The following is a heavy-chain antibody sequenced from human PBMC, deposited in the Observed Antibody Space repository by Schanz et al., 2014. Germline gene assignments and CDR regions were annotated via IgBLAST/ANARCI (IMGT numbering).Heavy chain of an antibody. Sequence: QVQLVESGGGVVQFGRSLRLSCVASGFTFSSYAMHWVRQAPGKGLEWVAVIWSDGSGKYYADSVKGRFTISRDSPKNTLYLQMNSLRAEDTALYYCARDSGPYYDKSMDVWGQGTTVAVSS. CDR1: GFTFSSYA. D-gene: IGHD3-9*01. CDR2: IWSDGSGK. CDR3: ARDSGPYYDKSMDV. J-gene: IGHJ6*02. V-gene: IGHV3-33*01.